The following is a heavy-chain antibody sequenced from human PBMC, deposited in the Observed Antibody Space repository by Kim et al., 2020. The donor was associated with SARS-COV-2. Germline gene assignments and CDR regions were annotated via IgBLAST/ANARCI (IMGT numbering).Heavy chain of an antibody. J-gene: IGHJ4*02. D-gene: IGHD3-10*01. Sequence: GGSLRLSCAASGFTFSSYGMHWVRQAPGKGLEWVAVIWYDGSNTYYADSVKGRFTISRDNSKNTLYLQMNSLRAEDTAVYYCAKDYHGSGSTPDYWGQGTLVTVSS. CDR2: IWYDGSNT. V-gene: IGHV3-33*06. CDR3: AKDYHGSGSTPDY. CDR1: GFTFSSYG.